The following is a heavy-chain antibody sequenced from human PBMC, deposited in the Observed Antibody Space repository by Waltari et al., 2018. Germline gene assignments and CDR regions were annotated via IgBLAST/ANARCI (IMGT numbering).Heavy chain of an antibody. Sequence: QLVESGGGLVQPGGSFRRSCKASGFPFSNYGMHWVRQLPGKELVWVSQINSDGSSTTYADSVKGRFTISRDNARNTLYLQMNSLRAEDTAVYYCADFGSDSFYIWGQGTMVTVSS. V-gene: IGHV3-74*03. J-gene: IGHJ3*02. CDR3: ADFGSDSFYI. CDR1: GFPFSNYG. D-gene: IGHD3-10*01. CDR2: INSDGSST.